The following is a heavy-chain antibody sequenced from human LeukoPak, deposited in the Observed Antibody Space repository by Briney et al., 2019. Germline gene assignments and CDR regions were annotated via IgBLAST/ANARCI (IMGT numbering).Heavy chain of an antibody. J-gene: IGHJ4*02. Sequence: PGGSLRLSCAASGFTFSSYAMSWVRQAPGKGLEWVSAISGSGGSTYYADSAKGRFTISRDNSKNTLYLQMNSLRAEDTAVYYCAKDKGIAARPPRGAFDYWGQGTLVTVSS. CDR2: ISGSGGST. V-gene: IGHV3-23*01. CDR3: AKDKGIAARPPRGAFDY. CDR1: GFTFSSYA. D-gene: IGHD6-6*01.